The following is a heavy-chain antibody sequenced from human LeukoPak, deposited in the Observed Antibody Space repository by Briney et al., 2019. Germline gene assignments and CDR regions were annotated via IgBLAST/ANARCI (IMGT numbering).Heavy chain of an antibody. Sequence: ASVKVSCKASGYIFTSYGISWVRQAPGQGLEWMGWISAYNGYTNYAQNLQGRVTMITGTSTSTAYMELRSLMSDDTAVYFCARGRRRLQPFDIWGQGTMVTVSS. CDR1: GYIFTSYG. J-gene: IGHJ3*02. CDR2: ISAYNGYT. D-gene: IGHD5-12*01. CDR3: ARGRRRLQPFDI. V-gene: IGHV1-18*01.